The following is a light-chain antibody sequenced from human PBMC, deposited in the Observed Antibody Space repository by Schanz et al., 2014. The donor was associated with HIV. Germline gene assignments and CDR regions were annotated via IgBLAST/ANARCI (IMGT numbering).Light chain of an antibody. J-gene: IGLJ2*01. V-gene: IGLV2-23*02. Sequence: QSALTQPASVSGSPGQSITISCTGTSSDVGGYNYVSWYQHHPGKAPKLMIYEISKWPSGVSNRFSGSKSGNTASLTISGLQAEDEADYYCSSYAGTTTFVVFGGGTKVTVL. CDR3: SSYAGTTTFVV. CDR2: EIS. CDR1: SSDVGGYNY.